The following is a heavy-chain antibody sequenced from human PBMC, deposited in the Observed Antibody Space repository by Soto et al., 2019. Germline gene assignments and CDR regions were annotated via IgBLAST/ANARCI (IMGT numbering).Heavy chain of an antibody. V-gene: IGHV1-69*06. J-gene: IGHJ6*02. D-gene: IGHD3-22*01. CDR2: IIPFFDTA. Sequence: QVQLVQSGAEVKKPGSSVKVSCKAYGGTFGSHAVSWVRQAPGQGLEWMGGIIPFFDTANYAQKFQGRVTITADKSTSTAYMGLRRLRSEDTAVYYCAREDYHDTSTNRQNSGLDLWGQGTTVIVSS. CDR3: AREDYHDTSTNRQNSGLDL. CDR1: GGTFGSHA.